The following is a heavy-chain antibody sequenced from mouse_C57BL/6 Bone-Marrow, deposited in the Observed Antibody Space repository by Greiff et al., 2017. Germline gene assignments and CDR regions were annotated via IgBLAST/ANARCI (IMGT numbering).Heavy chain of an antibody. CDR2: IYPGSGST. J-gene: IGHJ1*03. V-gene: IGHV1-55*01. CDR3: ARTYPWYFDV. Sequence: VQLQQPGAELVKPGASVKMSCKASGYTFTSYWITWVKQRPGQGLEWIGDIYPGSGSTNYNEKFKGKATLTADKSSSTAYMELRSLTSEDSAVYFCARTYPWYFDVWGTGTTVTVSS. CDR1: GYTFTSYW.